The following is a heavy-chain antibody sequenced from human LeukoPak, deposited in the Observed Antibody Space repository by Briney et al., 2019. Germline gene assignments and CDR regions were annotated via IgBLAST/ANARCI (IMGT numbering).Heavy chain of an antibody. CDR3: AKFGKMVRGVIQNWFDP. CDR1: GFTFSSYA. Sequence: GGSLRLSCAASGFTFSSYAMSWVRQAPGKGLEWVSAISGSGGSTYYAVSVKGRFTISRDNSKNTLYLQMNSLRAEDTAVYYCAKFGKMVRGVIQNWFDPWGQGTLVTVSS. D-gene: IGHD3-10*01. V-gene: IGHV3-23*01. CDR2: ISGSGGST. J-gene: IGHJ5*02.